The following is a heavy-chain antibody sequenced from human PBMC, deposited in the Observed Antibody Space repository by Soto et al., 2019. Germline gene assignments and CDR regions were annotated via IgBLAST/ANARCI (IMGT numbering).Heavy chain of an antibody. CDR1: GGSFSGYY. Sequence: QVQLQQWGAGLLKPSETLSLTCAVYGGSFSGYYWSWIRQPPGKGVEWIGEINHSGSTNYNPSLKSRVTISVDTSKNQFSLKLSSVTAADTAVYYCARRRLHLGELSLASSFDPWGQGTLVTVSS. J-gene: IGHJ5*02. D-gene: IGHD3-16*02. CDR2: INHSGST. V-gene: IGHV4-34*01. CDR3: ARRRLHLGELSLASSFDP.